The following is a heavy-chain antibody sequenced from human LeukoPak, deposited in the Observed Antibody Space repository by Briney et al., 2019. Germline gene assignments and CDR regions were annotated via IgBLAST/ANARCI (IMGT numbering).Heavy chain of an antibody. CDR1: GFTFSSYW. D-gene: IGHD3-22*01. CDR2: INSDGSST. J-gene: IGHJ1*01. Sequence: GGSLRLSCAASGFTFSSYWMHWVRQAPGKGLVWVSRINSDGSSTSYADSVKGRFTISRDNAKNTLYLQMNSLRAEDTAVYYCAKQWDSSGYYYAPGYFQHWGQGTLVTVSS. V-gene: IGHV3-74*01. CDR3: AKQWDSSGYYYAPGYFQH.